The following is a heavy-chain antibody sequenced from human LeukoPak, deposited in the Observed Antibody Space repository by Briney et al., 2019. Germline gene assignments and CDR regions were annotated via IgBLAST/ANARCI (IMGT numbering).Heavy chain of an antibody. CDR1: GGSISSSSYY. Sequence: SETLSLTCTVPGGSISSSSYYWGWIRQPPGKGLEWIGSIYYSGSTYYNPSLKSRVTISVDTSKNQFSLKLSSVTAADTAVYYCARHPGGFDPWGQGTLVTVSS. V-gene: IGHV4-39*01. J-gene: IGHJ5*02. CDR3: ARHPGGFDP. D-gene: IGHD1-26*01. CDR2: IYYSGST.